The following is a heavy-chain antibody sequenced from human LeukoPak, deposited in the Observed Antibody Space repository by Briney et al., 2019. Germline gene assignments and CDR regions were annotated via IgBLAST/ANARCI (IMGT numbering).Heavy chain of an antibody. V-gene: IGHV3-7*01. CDR1: GFTFSTYR. CDR3: ARGPGLVNYIYYYMDV. D-gene: IGHD3/OR15-3a*01. Sequence: GGSLRLSCAASGFTFSTYRMNWVRQAPGKGLEWVANIKQDGSEKYYVDSVKGRFTISRDNAKNSLYLQMNSVRAEDTAVYYCARGPGLVNYIYYYMDVWGKATTVIISS. J-gene: IGHJ6*03. CDR2: IKQDGSEK.